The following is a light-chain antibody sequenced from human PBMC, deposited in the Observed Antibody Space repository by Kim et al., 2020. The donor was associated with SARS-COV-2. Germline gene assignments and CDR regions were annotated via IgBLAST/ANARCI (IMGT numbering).Light chain of an antibody. CDR1: QNVNTA. Sequence: ETLMTQSPAALSVAPGERVTLSCRASQNVNTALAWYQHKPGQAPRLLMYDTSTRATGVATGFRGGGTGTDFTLTISSLQSEDSAVYYCQQYNSWPWTFGQGTKVDIK. J-gene: IGKJ1*01. CDR2: DTS. CDR3: QQYNSWPWT. V-gene: IGKV3-15*01.